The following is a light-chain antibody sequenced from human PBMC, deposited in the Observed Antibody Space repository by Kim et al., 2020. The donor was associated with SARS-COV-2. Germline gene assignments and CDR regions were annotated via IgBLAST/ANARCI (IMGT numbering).Light chain of an antibody. J-gene: IGKJ2*01. V-gene: IGKV1-5*03. CDR3: QHYSSYPYT. CDR2: KSS. Sequence: DVQMTQSPSTLSASVGDRVTITCRASQHIGSWLAWYKQKPGTGPILLVYKSSRLQTWVPSRFSGSGSGTDFTLSINSLQPDDFATYFCQHYSSYPYTFGQGTKLEI. CDR1: QHIGSW.